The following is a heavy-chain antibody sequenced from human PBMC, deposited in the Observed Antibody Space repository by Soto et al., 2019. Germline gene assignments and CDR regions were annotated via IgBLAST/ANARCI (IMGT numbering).Heavy chain of an antibody. CDR2: ISGSGNTI. Sequence: AKGKGLEWVSAISGSGNTIYYAASVKGRFTISRDNSKNTLYLQMHSLRSEDFALYYCEKWFGGSSYDWGQALLVTV. V-gene: IGHV3-23*01. J-gene: IGHJ4*02. D-gene: IGHD5-18*01. CDR3: EKWFGGSSYD.